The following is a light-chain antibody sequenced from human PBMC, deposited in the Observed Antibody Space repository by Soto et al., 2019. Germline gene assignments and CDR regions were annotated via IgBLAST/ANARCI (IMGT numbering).Light chain of an antibody. CDR3: QQDNSFPLT. Sequence: DIQMTQSPSSVSASVGDKITITCRQSHGISRWSTWYQQAPGKAPKLLIYDASSLQSGVPSRFSGSGSGTEFTLTISSLQPEDFATYYCQQDNSFPLTFGGGTKVEIK. CDR2: DAS. CDR1: HGISRW. V-gene: IGKV1-12*01. J-gene: IGKJ4*01.